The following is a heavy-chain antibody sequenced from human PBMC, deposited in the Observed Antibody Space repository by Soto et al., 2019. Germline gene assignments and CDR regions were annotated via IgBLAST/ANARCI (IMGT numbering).Heavy chain of an antibody. CDR3: ARDSLVYCGGDCPFDY. D-gene: IGHD2-21*02. Sequence: PGGSLRLSCAASGFTFSSYGMHWVRQAPGKGLEWVAGIWYDGSNKYYADSVKGRFTISRDNSKNTLYLQMNSLRAEDTAVYYCARDSLVYCGGDCPFDYWGEGTLVTVSS. V-gene: IGHV3-33*01. J-gene: IGHJ4*02. CDR2: IWYDGSNK. CDR1: GFTFSSYG.